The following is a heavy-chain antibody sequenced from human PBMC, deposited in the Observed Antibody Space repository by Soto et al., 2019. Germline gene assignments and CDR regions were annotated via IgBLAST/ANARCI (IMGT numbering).Heavy chain of an antibody. CDR2: INVINGNA. CDR3: VVSRGWSAFHY. CDR1: GYTFTSYD. D-gene: IGHD6-19*01. J-gene: IGHJ4*02. Sequence: ASVKVSCKASGYTFTSYDMHWVRQAPGQRLEWMGRINVINGNAYYSQRFQGRATFTRDTSASTGYMELSSLISGDTAVYYCVVSRGWSAFHYWGQGTAVTVSS. V-gene: IGHV1-3*01.